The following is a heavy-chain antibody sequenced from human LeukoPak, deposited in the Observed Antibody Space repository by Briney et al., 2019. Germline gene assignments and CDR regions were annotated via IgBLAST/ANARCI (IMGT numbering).Heavy chain of an antibody. CDR2: VYFGGTT. V-gene: IGHV4-38-2*02. J-gene: IGHJ4*02. CDR1: GYSISSGYY. Sequence: SETLSLTCAVSGYSISSGYYWGWIRQPPGKGLEWIGSVYFGGTTYYNPSLRSRVTMSLDTSKNQVSLTLNSVTAADTAVYYGARDNRRDGYKIFDYWGQGTLVTVSS. D-gene: IGHD5-24*01. CDR3: ARDNRRDGYKIFDY.